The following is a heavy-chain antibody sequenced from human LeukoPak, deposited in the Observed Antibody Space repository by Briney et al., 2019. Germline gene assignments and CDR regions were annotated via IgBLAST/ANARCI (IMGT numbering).Heavy chain of an antibody. CDR2: IYYSGST. D-gene: IGHD5-24*01. Sequence: SETLSLTCTVSGGSISSSSYYWGWIRQPPGKGLEWIGSIYYSGSTYYNPSLKSRVTISADTSKNQCSLKLSSVTAADTAVYYCARWTVEAATRFVDYWGQGTLVTVSS. V-gene: IGHV4-39*07. CDR1: GGSISSSSYY. J-gene: IGHJ4*02. CDR3: ARWTVEAATRFVDY.